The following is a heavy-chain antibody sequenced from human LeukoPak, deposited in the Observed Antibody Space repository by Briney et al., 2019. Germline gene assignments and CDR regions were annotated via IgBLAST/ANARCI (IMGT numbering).Heavy chain of an antibody. V-gene: IGHV1-8*01. Sequence: PMASVTVSCKASGYTFTSSDNNWVRQATGQGLEWMGWMNPNSGNTGYAQKFQGRVTMTRNTSISTAFMELSSLRSEDTAVYYCARVTTRPRRHLDYWGQGTLVTVSS. J-gene: IGHJ4*02. CDR3: ARVTTRPRRHLDY. D-gene: IGHD6-6*01. CDR2: MNPNSGNT. CDR1: GYTFTSSD.